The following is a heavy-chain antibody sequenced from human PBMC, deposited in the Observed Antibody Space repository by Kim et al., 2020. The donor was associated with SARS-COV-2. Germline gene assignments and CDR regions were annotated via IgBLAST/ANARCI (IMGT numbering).Heavy chain of an antibody. CDR1: GGTFSSYA. Sequence: SVKVSCKASGGTFSSYAISWVRQAPGQGLEWMGGIIPIFGTANYAQKFQGRVTITADESTSTAYMELSSLRSEDTAVYYCARDQKPHHRRAFDIWGQGTMVTVSS. CDR2: IIPIFGTA. J-gene: IGHJ3*02. V-gene: IGHV1-69*13. CDR3: ARDQKPHHRRAFDI.